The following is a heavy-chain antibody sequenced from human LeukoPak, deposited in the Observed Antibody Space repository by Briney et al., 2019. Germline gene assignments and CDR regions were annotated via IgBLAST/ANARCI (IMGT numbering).Heavy chain of an antibody. D-gene: IGHD2-2*01. V-gene: IGHV4-59*01. Sequence: PSETLSLTCTVSGGSISSYYWSWIRQPPGKGLEWIGYIYYSGSTNYNPSLKSRVTISVDTSKNQFSLKLSSVTAADTAVYYCARDVVVPAALSYYYYYYMDVWGKGTTVTVS. J-gene: IGHJ6*03. CDR2: IYYSGST. CDR3: ARDVVVPAALSYYYYYYMDV. CDR1: GGSISSYY.